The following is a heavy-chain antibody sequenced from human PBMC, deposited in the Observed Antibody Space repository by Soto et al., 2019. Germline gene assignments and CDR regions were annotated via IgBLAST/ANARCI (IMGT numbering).Heavy chain of an antibody. Sequence: SETLSLTCTFSGGSISSGDYYWSWIRQPPGKGLEWIGYIYYSGSTYYNPSLKSRVTISVDTSKNQFSLKLSSVTAADTAVYYCARVQYCISTSCYGSGWFDPWGQGTLLTVSS. V-gene: IGHV4-30-4*01. CDR3: ARVQYCISTSCYGSGWFDP. CDR1: GGSISSGDYY. CDR2: IYYSGST. J-gene: IGHJ5*02. D-gene: IGHD2-2*01.